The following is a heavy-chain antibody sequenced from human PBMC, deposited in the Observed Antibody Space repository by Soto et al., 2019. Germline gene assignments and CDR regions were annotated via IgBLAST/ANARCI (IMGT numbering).Heavy chain of an antibody. CDR3: AHSTFDYSYAYDY. J-gene: IGHJ4*02. CDR2: IYWDDDM. Sequence: QITLKESGPTLVEPTQTLTLTCAFSGFSLTTTGAAVGWIRQPPGKALEWLALIYWDDDMRYIPALKRRLTITKDTSKNHVVLTLTNIDPVDTATYFCAHSTFDYSYAYDYWGQGTLVTVSS. V-gene: IGHV2-5*02. CDR1: GFSLTTTGAA. D-gene: IGHD3-16*01.